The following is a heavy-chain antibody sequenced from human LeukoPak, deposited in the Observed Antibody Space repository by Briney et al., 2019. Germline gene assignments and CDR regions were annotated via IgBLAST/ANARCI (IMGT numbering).Heavy chain of an antibody. CDR1: GFTFSSYS. Sequence: PGGSLRLSCAASGFTFSSYSINWVRRAPGKGLEWLSSLSGSSTYIYYADSVKGRFTVSRDNAKNSLYPQMNSLRAEDTAVYYCARDGTHGSGRHFDYWGQGTLVTVSS. D-gene: IGHD3-10*01. CDR3: ARDGTHGSGRHFDY. V-gene: IGHV3-21*01. CDR2: LSGSSTYI. J-gene: IGHJ4*02.